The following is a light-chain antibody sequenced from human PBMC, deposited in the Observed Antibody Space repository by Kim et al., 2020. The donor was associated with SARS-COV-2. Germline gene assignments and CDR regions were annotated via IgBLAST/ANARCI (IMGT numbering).Light chain of an antibody. CDR1: QSVSSSY. CDR2: GAS. V-gene: IGKV3-20*01. Sequence: IVLTQSPGTLSLSPGERATLSCRASQSVSSSYLAWYQQKPGQAPRLLIYGASSRTTGIPDRFSGSGSGTDFTLTISRLEPEDFAVYYCQQYGRSPYTFGQGTKLEI. CDR3: QQYGRSPYT. J-gene: IGKJ2*01.